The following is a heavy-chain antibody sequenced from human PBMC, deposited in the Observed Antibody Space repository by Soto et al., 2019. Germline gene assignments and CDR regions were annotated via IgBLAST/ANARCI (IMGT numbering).Heavy chain of an antibody. CDR3: ARDWYLDV. CDR1: GGSISSYY. Sequence: SETLSLTCTVSGGSISSYYWSWFRQPPGKGLEWIGYIYYSGSTNYNPSLKSRVTISVDTSKNQFSLKLSSVTAADPAVYYCARDWYLDVWGKGTTVTVSS. J-gene: IGHJ6*03. V-gene: IGHV4-59*01. CDR2: IYYSGST.